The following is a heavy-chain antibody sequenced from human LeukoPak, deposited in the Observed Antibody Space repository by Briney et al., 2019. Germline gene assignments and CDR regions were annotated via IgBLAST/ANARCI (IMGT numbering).Heavy chain of an antibody. V-gene: IGHV4-4*08. CDR2: ISNRGNI. CDR1: GGSITYYY. J-gene: IGHJ4*02. CDR3: ARDRALDY. Sequence: SETLSLTCTVSGGSITYYYWSWIRQPPGKRLEWIGYISNRGNIDYNPSLKSRATISADTSKNHFSLTLKSVTATDTAVYYCARDRALDYWGQGILVTVSS. D-gene: IGHD3-10*01.